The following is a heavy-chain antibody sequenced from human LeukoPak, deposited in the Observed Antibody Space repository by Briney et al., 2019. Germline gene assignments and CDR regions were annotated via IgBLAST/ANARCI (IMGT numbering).Heavy chain of an antibody. Sequence: GGSLRLSCAASGFTFSNYWMGWVRQAPGKRPEWVANMNIDGSEKYYADSVKGRFTISRDNARNSVYLQMNSLRDEDTAVYYCARSNWNYLPEADYWGQGTLVTVSS. CDR1: GFTFSNYW. CDR2: MNIDGSEK. J-gene: IGHJ4*02. V-gene: IGHV3-7*01. CDR3: ARSNWNYLPEADY. D-gene: IGHD1-7*01.